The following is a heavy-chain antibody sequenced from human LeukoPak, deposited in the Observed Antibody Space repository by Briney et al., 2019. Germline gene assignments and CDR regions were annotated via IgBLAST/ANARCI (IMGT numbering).Heavy chain of an antibody. CDR3: AREETYYYGSGSYKPQSLFDY. J-gene: IGHJ4*02. V-gene: IGHV3-11*05. CDR1: GFTFSDYY. Sequence: GGSLRLSCAASGFTFSDYYMSWIRQAPGKGLEWVSYISSSSSYTNYADSVKGRFTISRDNAKNSLYLQINSLRAEDTAVYYCAREETYYYGSGSYKPQSLFDYWGQGTLVTVSS. CDR2: ISSSSSYT. D-gene: IGHD3-10*01.